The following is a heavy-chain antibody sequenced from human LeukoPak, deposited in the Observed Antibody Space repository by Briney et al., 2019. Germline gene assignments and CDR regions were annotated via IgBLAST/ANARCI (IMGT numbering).Heavy chain of an antibody. V-gene: IGHV4-4*02. J-gene: IGHJ4*02. CDR1: GGSFSSGNW. CDR2: IYPSGST. Sequence: SGTLSLTCAVSGGSFSSGNWWNWVRQPPGKGLEWIGQIYPSGSTNYNPSLESRVTISIDMSKNQFSLKLSSVTAADTAVYYCARAPAVVVPAARSGTWFGSYFDYWGQGTLVTVSS. CDR3: ARAPAVVVPAARSGTWFGSYFDY. D-gene: IGHD2-2*01.